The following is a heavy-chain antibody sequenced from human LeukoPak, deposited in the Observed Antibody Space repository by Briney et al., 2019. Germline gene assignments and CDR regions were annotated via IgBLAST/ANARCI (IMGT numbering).Heavy chain of an antibody. V-gene: IGHV4-31*03. CDR2: IYYSGST. CDR1: GASISSGGYY. CDR3: ARDLGTAIPYYFNF. J-gene: IGHJ4*02. Sequence: SQTLSLTCTVSGASISSGGYYWNWIRQHPGKGLEWIGYIYYSGSTFYNPSLESRVTISLDTSKNQFSLKLGSVTAADTAVYYCARDLGTAIPYYFNFWGQGTLVTVSS. D-gene: IGHD2-21*02.